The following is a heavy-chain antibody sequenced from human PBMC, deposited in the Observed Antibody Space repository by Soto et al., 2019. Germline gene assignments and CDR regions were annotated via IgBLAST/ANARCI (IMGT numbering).Heavy chain of an antibody. CDR1: GFIVSDTY. D-gene: IGHD2-15*01. J-gene: IGHJ3*02. V-gene: IGHV3-66*01. CDR3: AREPRYCRGGSCSITGDAYDI. Sequence: EVQLVESGGGLVQPGGSLRLSCTASGFIVSDTYVNWVRQAPGKGLEWVSVISNRGDTHYADSVRGRFSLSRDISDNNLHLHMINLRVDDTAVYYCAREPRYCRGGSCSITGDAYDIWGQGTMVTVSS. CDR2: ISNRGDT.